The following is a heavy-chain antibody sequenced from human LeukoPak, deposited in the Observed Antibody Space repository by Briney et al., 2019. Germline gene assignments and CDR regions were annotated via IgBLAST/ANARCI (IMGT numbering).Heavy chain of an antibody. J-gene: IGHJ4*02. CDR2: ISGDGGDT. V-gene: IGHV3-23*01. D-gene: IGHD6-19*01. CDR1: GFTFSSYA. CDR3: GNSGSRDWDYFEY. Sequence: PGGSLRLSCAASGFTFSSYAMNWVRQAPGKGLEWVSTISGDGGDTHYADSVRGRFTISRANSKNTLFMQMNSLRAEDTAVYYCGNSGSRDWDYFEYWGQGTLVTASS.